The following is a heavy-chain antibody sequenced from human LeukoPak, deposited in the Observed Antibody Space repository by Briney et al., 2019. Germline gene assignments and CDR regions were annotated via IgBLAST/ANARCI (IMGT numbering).Heavy chain of an antibody. CDR1: GYTFTSYA. V-gene: IGHV1-3*01. CDR2: INAGNGNT. J-gene: IGHJ4*02. Sequence: ASVKVSCKASGYTFTSYAMHWVRQAPGQRLEWMGWINAGNGNTKYSQKFQGRVTITRDTSASTAYMGLSSLRSEDTAVYYCARASSGWYMVSYWGQGTLVTVSS. D-gene: IGHD6-19*01. CDR3: ARASSGWYMVSY.